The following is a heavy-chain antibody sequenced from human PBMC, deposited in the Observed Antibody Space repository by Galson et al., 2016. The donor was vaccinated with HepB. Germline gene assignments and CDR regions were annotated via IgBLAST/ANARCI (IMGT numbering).Heavy chain of an antibody. Sequence: SETLSLTCTVSGGSISGYYWSWIRQPPGKGLEWIGYIYHSGNTNYNPSLKSRVTISVDTSKNQFSLKLSSLTAADTAVYHCARDRGSVGAYFDYWGQGTLVTVSS. CDR2: IYHSGNT. D-gene: IGHD3-16*01. CDR1: GGSISGYY. CDR3: ARDRGSVGAYFDY. V-gene: IGHV4-59*01. J-gene: IGHJ4*02.